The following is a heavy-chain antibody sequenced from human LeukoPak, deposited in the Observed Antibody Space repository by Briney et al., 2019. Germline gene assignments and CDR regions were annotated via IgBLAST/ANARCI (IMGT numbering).Heavy chain of an antibody. CDR3: ARGCGGNSGWFDP. CDR1: GYSLTNYD. D-gene: IGHD4-23*01. J-gene: IGHJ5*02. CDR2: MKPKSGET. Sequence: ASVNVSCKASGYSLTNYDINWVRQATGQGLEWMGWMKPKSGETGYAQKFQGRAIMTRDTSTNTAYMELRSLTSEDTAVYYCARGCGGNSGWFDPWGQGTVVTVSS. V-gene: IGHV1-8*01.